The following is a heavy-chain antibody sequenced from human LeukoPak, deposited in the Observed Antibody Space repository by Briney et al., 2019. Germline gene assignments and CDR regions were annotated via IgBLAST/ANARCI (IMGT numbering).Heavy chain of an antibody. CDR3: ARADCSSTSCYGGRNWFDP. J-gene: IGHJ5*02. V-gene: IGHV1-2*02. CDR2: INPSSGGT. Sequence: AASVKVSCKASGYTFTGYYMHWVRQAPGQGLEWMGWINPSSGGTNYAQKFQGRVTMTRDTSISTAYMELSRLRSDDTAVYYCARADCSSTSCYGGRNWFDPWGQGTLVTVSS. D-gene: IGHD2-2*01. CDR1: GYTFTGYY.